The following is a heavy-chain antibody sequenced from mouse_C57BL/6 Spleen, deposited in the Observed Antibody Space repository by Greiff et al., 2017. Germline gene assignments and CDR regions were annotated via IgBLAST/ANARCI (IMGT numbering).Heavy chain of an antibody. V-gene: IGHV5-4*01. CDR1: GFTFSSYA. CDR3: AREGVYYSNYVYFDY. Sequence: EVKVVESGGGLVKPGGSLKLSCAASGFTFSSYAMSWVRQTPEKRLEWVATISDGGSYTYYPDNVKGRFTISRDNAKNNLYLQMSHLKSEDTAMYYCAREGVYYSNYVYFDYWGQGTTLTVSS. D-gene: IGHD2-5*01. J-gene: IGHJ2*01. CDR2: ISDGGSYT.